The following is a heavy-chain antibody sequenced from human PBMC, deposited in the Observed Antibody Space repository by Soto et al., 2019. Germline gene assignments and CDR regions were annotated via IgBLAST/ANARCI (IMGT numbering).Heavy chain of an antibody. CDR2: IYYSGST. Sequence: SETLSLTCTVSGGSISSYYWSWIRQPPGKGLEWIGYIYYSGSTNYNPSLKSRVTISVDTSKNQFSLRLSSVTAADTAVYYCARGGRHTRKNWFDPWGQGTLVTVSS. CDR3: ARGGRHTRKNWFDP. CDR1: GGSISSYY. D-gene: IGHD3-16*01. J-gene: IGHJ5*02. V-gene: IGHV4-59*01.